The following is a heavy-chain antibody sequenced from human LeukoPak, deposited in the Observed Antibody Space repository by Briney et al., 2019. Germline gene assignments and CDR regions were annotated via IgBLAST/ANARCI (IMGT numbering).Heavy chain of an antibody. V-gene: IGHV3-74*01. CDR1: GFTFSSYW. CDR2: IHSDGSST. CDR3: ARSGWPYYFDY. Sequence: PGGSLRLSCAASGFTFSSYWMHWVRQAPGKGLVWVSRIHSDGSSTSYADSVRGRFTISRDDAKSTLYLQMNSLRSEYTAVYYCARSGWPYYFDYWGQGTLVTVSS. D-gene: IGHD3-22*01. J-gene: IGHJ4*02.